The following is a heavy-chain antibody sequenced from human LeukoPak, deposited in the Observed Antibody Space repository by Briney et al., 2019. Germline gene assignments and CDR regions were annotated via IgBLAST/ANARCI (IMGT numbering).Heavy chain of an antibody. CDR1: RGSISNYY. CDR2: IYYNGAT. D-gene: IGHD2/OR15-2a*01. Sequence: SETLSLTCTVSRGSISNYYWTWIRLPPGKGLEWIGYIYYNGATSYNPSLKSRVTISLDTSRSQLSLKLSSVTPADAAVYYCARAGNSYSTGYYFDYWGQGALVTVSS. J-gene: IGHJ4*02. CDR3: ARAGNSYSTGYYFDY. V-gene: IGHV4-59*01.